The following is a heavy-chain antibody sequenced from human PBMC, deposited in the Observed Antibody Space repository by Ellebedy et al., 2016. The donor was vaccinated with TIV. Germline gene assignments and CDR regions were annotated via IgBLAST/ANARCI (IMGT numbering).Heavy chain of an antibody. Sequence: GGSLRLXXAASGFTFSSHWMSWVRQAPGKGLEWVANVKQDGSEKNYVDSVKGRFTISRGNAKNSLYLQVSSLRAEDTAVYYCAGGSGWLIDYWGQGTLVTVSS. CDR1: GFTFSSHW. CDR3: AGGSGWLIDY. V-gene: IGHV3-7*04. J-gene: IGHJ4*02. D-gene: IGHD6-19*01. CDR2: VKQDGSEK.